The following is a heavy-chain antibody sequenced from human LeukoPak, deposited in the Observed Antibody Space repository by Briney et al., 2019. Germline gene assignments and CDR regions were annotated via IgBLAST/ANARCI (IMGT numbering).Heavy chain of an antibody. Sequence: GGSLRLSCAASGFTFDDYGMSWVRQAPGKGLEWVSGINWNGGSTGYADSVKGRFTISRDNAKNSLYLQMNSLRAEDTALYYCARDSSDYSYGYGAFDIWGQGTMVTFSS. CDR3: ARDSSDYSYGYGAFDI. CDR1: GFTFDDYG. D-gene: IGHD5-18*01. V-gene: IGHV3-20*04. J-gene: IGHJ3*02. CDR2: INWNGGST.